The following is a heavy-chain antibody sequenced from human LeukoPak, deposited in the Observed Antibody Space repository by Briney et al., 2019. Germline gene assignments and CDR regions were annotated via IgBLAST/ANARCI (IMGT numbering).Heavy chain of an antibody. CDR2: IYTSGST. J-gene: IGHJ6*02. Sequence: SETLSLTCTVSGGSISSYYWSWIRQPAGKGLEWIGRIYTSGSTNYNPSLKSRVTISEDTSKKQFSLKLTSVTAADTAIYYCAGGPYCSGGTCSFYFYGLAVWGPGTAVTVSS. V-gene: IGHV4-4*07. CDR3: AGGPYCSGGTCSFYFYGLAV. D-gene: IGHD2-15*01. CDR1: GGSISSYY.